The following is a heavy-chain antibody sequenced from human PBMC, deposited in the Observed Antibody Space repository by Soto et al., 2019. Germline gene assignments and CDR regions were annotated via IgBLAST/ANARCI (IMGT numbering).Heavy chain of an antibody. Sequence: SETLSLTCTVSGGSISSAAYYWSWLRQHPGKGLEWIGYISHSGSTYYTPSLKSRVIISADTSKNQFSLNLTSVTAADTAVYYCAREYTYGSNFFDCWGQGALFTVSS. CDR2: ISHSGST. CDR3: AREYTYGSNFFDC. CDR1: GGSISSAAYY. V-gene: IGHV4-31*03. J-gene: IGHJ4*02. D-gene: IGHD5-18*01.